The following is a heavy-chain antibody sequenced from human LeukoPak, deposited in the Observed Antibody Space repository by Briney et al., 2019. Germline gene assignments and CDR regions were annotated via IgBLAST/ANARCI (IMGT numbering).Heavy chain of an antibody. Sequence: PSETLSLTCTVSGGSINSYYWGWIRQPAGKGLEWIGRIYTTGSTNYNPSLKRRVTISVDTSKNQFSLKLTSVTAADTAMYYCARAGYTISYYSLDYWGQGTLVTVSS. D-gene: IGHD2-15*01. CDR3: ARAGYTISYYSLDY. CDR2: IYTTGST. CDR1: GGSINSYY. J-gene: IGHJ4*02. V-gene: IGHV4-4*07.